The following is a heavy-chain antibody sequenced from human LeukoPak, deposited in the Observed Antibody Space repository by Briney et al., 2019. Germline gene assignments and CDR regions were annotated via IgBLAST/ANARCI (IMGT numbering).Heavy chain of an antibody. D-gene: IGHD3-22*01. CDR2: ISSSGSTI. CDR1: GFTFSDYY. J-gene: IGHJ4*02. V-gene: IGHV3-11*04. Sequence: PGGSLRLPCAASGFTFSDYYMSWIRQAPGKGLEWVSYISSSGSTIYYADSVKGRFTISRDNAKNSLYLQMNSLRAEDTAVYYCARKSAEVITPFDYWGQGTLVTVSS. CDR3: ARKSAEVITPFDY.